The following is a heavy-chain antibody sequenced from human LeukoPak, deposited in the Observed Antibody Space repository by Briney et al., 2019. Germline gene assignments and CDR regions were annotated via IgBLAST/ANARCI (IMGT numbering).Heavy chain of an antibody. V-gene: IGHV4-39*01. CDR3: ARGGIVGAPWYFDY. CDR1: GGSISSSSYY. CDR2: IYYSGST. J-gene: IGHJ4*02. Sequence: SETLSLTCTVSGGSISSSSYYWGWIRQPPGKGLEWIGSIYYSGSTYYNPSLKSRVTISVDTSKNQFSLKLSSVTAADTAVYYCARGGIVGAPWYFDYWGQGTLVTVSS. D-gene: IGHD1-26*01.